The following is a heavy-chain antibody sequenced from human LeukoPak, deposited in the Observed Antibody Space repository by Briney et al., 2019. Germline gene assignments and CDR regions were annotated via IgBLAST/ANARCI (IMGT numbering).Heavy chain of an antibody. D-gene: IGHD5-24*01. J-gene: IGHJ4*02. CDR2: IKQDGSEK. CDR1: EFTFSSYW. V-gene: IGHV3-7*01. Sequence: GGSLRLSCAASEFTFSSYWMSWVRQAPGKGLEWVANIKQDGSEKYYVDSVKGRFTISRDNAKTSLYLQMNSLRAEDTAVYYCARDFYKLESVGLFDYWGQGTLVTVSS. CDR3: ARDFYKLESVGLFDY.